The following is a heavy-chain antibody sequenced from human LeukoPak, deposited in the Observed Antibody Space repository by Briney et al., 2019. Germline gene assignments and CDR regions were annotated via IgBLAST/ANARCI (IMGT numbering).Heavy chain of an antibody. CDR1: GYTFTSYD. Sequence: ASVKVSCKASGYTFTSYDINWVRQATGQGLEWMGWMNPNSGNTGYAQKFQGRVTITRNTSISTAYMELSSLRSEDTAVYYCARADGYYDFWSGYYLNYWGQGTLVTVSS. CDR2: MNPNSGNT. CDR3: ARADGYYDFWSGYYLNY. J-gene: IGHJ4*02. D-gene: IGHD3-3*01. V-gene: IGHV1-8*03.